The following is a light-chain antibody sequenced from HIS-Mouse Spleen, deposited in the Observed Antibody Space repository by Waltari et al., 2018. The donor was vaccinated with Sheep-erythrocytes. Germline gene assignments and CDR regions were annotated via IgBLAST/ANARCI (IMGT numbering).Light chain of an antibody. V-gene: IGLV1-44*01. CDR3: AAWDDSLNGPV. Sequence: QSVLTQPPSASGTPGQRVTISCSGSSSNIGSNTVNWYQQPPGTAPKLLIYSNKQRASGVPVRFSGSKAGTSASLAISGLQSEDEADYYCAAWDDSLNGPVFGGGTKLTVL. J-gene: IGLJ3*02. CDR2: SNK. CDR1: SSNIGSNT.